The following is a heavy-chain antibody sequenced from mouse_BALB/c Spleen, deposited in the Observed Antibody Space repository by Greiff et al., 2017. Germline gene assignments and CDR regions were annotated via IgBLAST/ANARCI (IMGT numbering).Heavy chain of an antibody. CDR1: GYTFTSYW. CDR2: INPSTGYT. J-gene: IGHJ2*01. Sequence: VQLQQSGAELAKPGASVKMSCKASGYTFTSYWMHWVKQRPGQGLEWIGYINPSTGYTEYNQKFKDKATLTADKSSSTAYMQLSSLTSEDSAVYYCARRGLRYGNSFDYWGQGTTLTVSS. CDR3: ARRGLRYGNSFDY. D-gene: IGHD2-1*01. V-gene: IGHV1-7*01.